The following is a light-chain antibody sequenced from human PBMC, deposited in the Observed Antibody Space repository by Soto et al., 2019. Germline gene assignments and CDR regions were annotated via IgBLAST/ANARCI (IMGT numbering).Light chain of an antibody. V-gene: IGLV8-61*01. Sequence: QAVVTQEPSFSVCPGGTVTLTCGLRSGSVSTSYYPSWYQQIPGQAPRTLIYSTNSRSSGVPDRFSGSILGNKAALNITGAQADDESENFCGRYMGSGISVFGTGTKLTVL. J-gene: IGLJ1*01. CDR1: SGSVSTSYY. CDR3: GRYMGSGISV. CDR2: STN.